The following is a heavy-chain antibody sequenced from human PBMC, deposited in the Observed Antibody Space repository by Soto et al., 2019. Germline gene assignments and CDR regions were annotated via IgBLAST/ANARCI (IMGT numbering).Heavy chain of an antibody. J-gene: IGHJ4*02. D-gene: IGHD3-16*02. CDR3: ARGSFGGVIGPDY. CDR2: ISGDGSSK. V-gene: IGHV3-23*01. Sequence: GGSLRLSCAASGFTFSSYAMSWVRQAPGKGLEWVAAISGDGSSKYYADSVKGRFTISRDNSKNTLYLQMNSLRAEDTAVYYCARGSFGGVIGPDYWGQGTLVTVSS. CDR1: GFTFSSYA.